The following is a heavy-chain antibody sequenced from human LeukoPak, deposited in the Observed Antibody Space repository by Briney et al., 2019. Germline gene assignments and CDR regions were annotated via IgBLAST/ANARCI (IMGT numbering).Heavy chain of an antibody. J-gene: IGHJ5*02. CDR2: IYYSGST. CDR1: GGSISSYY. D-gene: IGHD5-18*01. Sequence: SETLSLTCAVSGGSISSYYWSWIRQPPGKGLEWIGYIYYSGSTNYNPSLKSRVTISVDTSKNQFSLKLSSVTAADTAVYYCARALYPGYSYGYNWFDPWGQGTLVTVSS. V-gene: IGHV4-59*01. CDR3: ARALYPGYSYGYNWFDP.